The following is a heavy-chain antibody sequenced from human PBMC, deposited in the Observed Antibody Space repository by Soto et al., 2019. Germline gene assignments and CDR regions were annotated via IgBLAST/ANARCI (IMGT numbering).Heavy chain of an antibody. D-gene: IGHD3-22*01. V-gene: IGHV4-30-2*01. CDR3: ARGGDDSSGYPKYYFDD. CDR2: IYHSGST. Sequence: PXETLSVPCSVSCGSISSGGYSWSWIRQPPGKGLEWIGYIYHSGSTYYNPSLKSRVTISVDRSKNQFSLKLSSVTAADTAVYYCARGGDDSSGYPKYYFDDWGQGTLVTVSS. J-gene: IGHJ4*02. CDR1: CGSISSGGYS.